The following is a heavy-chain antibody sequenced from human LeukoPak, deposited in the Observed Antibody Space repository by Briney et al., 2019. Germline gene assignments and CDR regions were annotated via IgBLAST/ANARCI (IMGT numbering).Heavy chain of an antibody. J-gene: IGHJ4*02. CDR2: ISGSGNRT. CDR1: GLTFSQYG. D-gene: IGHD6-19*01. CDR3: AKASRVAVAGGRFDY. Sequence: GGSLRLSCVGSGLTFSQYGVRWVRQAPGKGLEWVSGISGSGNRTYYVDSVKGRFSISRDNSKNTAYLQMNSLRAEDTAVYYCAKASRVAVAGGRFDYWGQGTLVTVSS. V-gene: IGHV3-23*01.